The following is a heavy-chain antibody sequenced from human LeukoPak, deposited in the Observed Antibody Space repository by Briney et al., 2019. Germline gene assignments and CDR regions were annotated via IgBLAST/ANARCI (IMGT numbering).Heavy chain of an antibody. CDR2: ISDIGST. Sequence: SETLSLTCTVSGGSISSCYWSWIRQPPGKGLEWIAYISDIGSTNYNPSLKSRVTISLDTSKNQFSLKLSSVTAADTAVYYCAGHHPRNTVDFWGQGTLVTVSS. D-gene: IGHD2-8*02. CDR3: AGHHPRNTVDF. J-gene: IGHJ4*02. V-gene: IGHV4-59*08. CDR1: GGSISSCY.